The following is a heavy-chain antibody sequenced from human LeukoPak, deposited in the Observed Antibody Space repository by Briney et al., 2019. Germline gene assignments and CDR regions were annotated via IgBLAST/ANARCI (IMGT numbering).Heavy chain of an antibody. V-gene: IGHV3-23*01. Sequence: PGGSLRLSCAASGFTFSGYAMSWVRQAPGKGLEWVSAISGSGGSTYYADSVKGRFTISRDTSKNTHYMHMNSLRAEDTAVYYCAKLSSGQWLSPFDYWGQGTLVTVSP. D-gene: IGHD6-19*01. CDR1: GFTFSGYA. CDR3: AKLSSGQWLSPFDY. J-gene: IGHJ4*02. CDR2: ISGSGGST.